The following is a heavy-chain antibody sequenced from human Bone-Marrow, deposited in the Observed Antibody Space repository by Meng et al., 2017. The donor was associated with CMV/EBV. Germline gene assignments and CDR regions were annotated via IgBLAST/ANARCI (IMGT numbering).Heavy chain of an antibody. Sequence: GGSLRLSCAASGFTFSSYSMNWVRQAPGMGLEWVSSISSSSSYIYYADSVKGRFTISRDNAKNTLYLQMNSLRAEDTAVYYCARLYSGSYRRYWFFDLWGRGTLVTVSS. CDR3: ARLYSGSYRRYWFFDL. D-gene: IGHD1-26*01. CDR2: ISSSSSYI. CDR1: GFTFSSYS. V-gene: IGHV3-21*01. J-gene: IGHJ2*01.